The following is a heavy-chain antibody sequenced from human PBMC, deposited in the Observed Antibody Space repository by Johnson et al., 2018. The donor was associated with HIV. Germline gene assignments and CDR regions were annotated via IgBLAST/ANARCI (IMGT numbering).Heavy chain of an antibody. Sequence: QVQLVESGGGVVQPGGSLRLSCAASGFTFSSYGMHWVRQAPGKGLEWVAFIRYDGSNKYYADSVKGRFTISRDNSKNTLYLQMNSLRAEDTAVYYCARDEPIVVVVAAIGDAVDIWGQGTMVTVSS. CDR2: IRYDGSNK. CDR3: ARDEPIVVVVAAIGDAVDI. V-gene: IGHV3-30*02. CDR1: GFTFSSYG. D-gene: IGHD2-15*01. J-gene: IGHJ3*02.